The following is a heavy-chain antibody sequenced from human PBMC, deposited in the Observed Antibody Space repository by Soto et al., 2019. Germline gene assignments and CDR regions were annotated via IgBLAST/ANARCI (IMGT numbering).Heavy chain of an antibody. J-gene: IGHJ4*02. V-gene: IGHV4-59*01. CDR3: ARVSYYDXXXYXYAD. D-gene: IGHD3-22*01. Sequence: SETLSLTCTVSGGSISSYYWSWIRQPPGKGLEWIGYIYYSGSTNYNPSLKSRVTISVDTSKNQFSLKLSSVTAADTAVYYCARVSYYDXXXYXYADWGQGTLVTVSS. CDR2: IYYSGST. CDR1: GGSISSYY.